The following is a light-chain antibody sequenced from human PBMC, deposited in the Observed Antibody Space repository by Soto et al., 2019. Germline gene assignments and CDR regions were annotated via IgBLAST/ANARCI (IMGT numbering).Light chain of an antibody. CDR3: QQYGTSLI. CDR2: GAS. V-gene: IGKV3-20*01. Sequence: EIMLTQSPGTLSLSPGERATLSCRASQSVSNRRLAWYQQKPGQAPRFLIYGASTRPTGIPDRFSGSGSGTDFTLTISRLEPEDFAVYYCQQYGTSLIFGQGTRLEMK. CDR1: QSVSNRR. J-gene: IGKJ5*01.